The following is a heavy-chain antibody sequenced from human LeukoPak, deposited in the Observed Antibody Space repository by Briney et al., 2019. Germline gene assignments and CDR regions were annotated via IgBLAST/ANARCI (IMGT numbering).Heavy chain of an antibody. CDR3: ARGIGDGYNLDGYYFDY. J-gene: IGHJ4*02. CDR2: IIPIFGTA. Sequence: ASVKVSCKASGGTFSSYAISWVRQAPGQGLEWMGGIIPIFGTANYAQKFQGRVTITADEFTSTAYMELSSLRSEDTAVYYCARGIGDGYNLDGYYFDYWGQGTLVTVSS. CDR1: GGTFSSYA. D-gene: IGHD5-24*01. V-gene: IGHV1-69*13.